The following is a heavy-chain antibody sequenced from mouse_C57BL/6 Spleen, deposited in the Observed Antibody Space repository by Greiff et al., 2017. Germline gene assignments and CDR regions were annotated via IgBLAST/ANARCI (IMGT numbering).Heavy chain of an antibody. CDR3: AGTVLRYYAMDY. V-gene: IGHV3-1*01. CDR2: ISYSGST. J-gene: IGHJ4*01. CDR1: GYSITSGYD. D-gene: IGHD1-1*01. Sequence: EVQVVESGPGMVKPSQSLSLTCTVTGYSITSGYDWHWIRHFPGNKLEWMGHISYSGSTNYNPSLKSRIPITHDTSKNHFFLKLNSVTTEDTATYYCAGTVLRYYAMDYWGQGTSVTVSS.